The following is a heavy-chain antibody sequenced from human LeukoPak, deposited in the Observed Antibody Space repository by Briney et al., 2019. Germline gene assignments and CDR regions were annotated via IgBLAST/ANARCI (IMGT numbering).Heavy chain of an antibody. D-gene: IGHD2-2*01. CDR2: IIPILGIA. CDR1: GGTFSSYA. CDR3: ARDRPMVGYCSSTSCYPYYYHGMDV. V-gene: IGHV1-69*04. Sequence: SVKVSCKASGGTFSSYAISWVRQAPGQGLEWMGRIIPILGIANYAQKFQGRVTITADKSTSTAYMELSSLRSEDTAVYYCARDRPMVGYCSSTSCYPYYYHGMDVWGQGNHGQRLL. J-gene: IGHJ6*02.